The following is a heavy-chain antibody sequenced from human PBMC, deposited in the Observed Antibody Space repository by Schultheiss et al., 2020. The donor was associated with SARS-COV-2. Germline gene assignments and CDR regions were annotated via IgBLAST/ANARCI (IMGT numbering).Heavy chain of an antibody. J-gene: IGHJ4*02. CDR3: ARDETGTSWSVPAY. V-gene: IGHV3-48*01. CDR1: GFTFSRHS. CDR2: ISGGGSTI. Sequence: GGSLRLSCAASGFTFSRHSMNWVRQAPGKGLEWVSYISGGGSTIYYADSVTGRFTISRDNAKNSLYLQMNSLRAEDTAVYYCARDETGTSWSVPAYWGQGTLVTVSS. D-gene: IGHD3-10*01.